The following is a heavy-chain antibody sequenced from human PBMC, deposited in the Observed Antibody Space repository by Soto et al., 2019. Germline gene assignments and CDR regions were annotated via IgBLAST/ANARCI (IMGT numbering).Heavy chain of an antibody. J-gene: IGHJ4*02. D-gene: IGHD1-26*01. CDR3: ATEMGATQGPFDN. CDR2: LSNTGRRT. V-gene: IGHV3-23*01. CDR1: VFPFGANA. Sequence: PGGSLRLSCVVSVFPFGANAMSWVRQAPGKGLEWASGLSNTGRRTSYADSVKGRFNISRDNSENTVYLQMNSLRVEDTAVYYCATEMGATQGPFDNWGQGXLVTVYS.